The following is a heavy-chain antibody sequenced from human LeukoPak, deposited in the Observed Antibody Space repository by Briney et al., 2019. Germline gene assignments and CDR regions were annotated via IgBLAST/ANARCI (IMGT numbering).Heavy chain of an antibody. CDR2: ICGSSSDI. Sequence: GGSLRLSCAGSAFTFSSYSMNWVRQAPGKGLEWVSSICGSSSDIYYAASVKGRFTISRDNAKNSLYLQMNSLRAEDTAVYYCARDGYNPALFYMDVWGKGTRVTVSS. J-gene: IGHJ6*03. CDR3: ARDGYNPALFYMDV. V-gene: IGHV3-21*01. D-gene: IGHD5-24*01. CDR1: AFTFSSYS.